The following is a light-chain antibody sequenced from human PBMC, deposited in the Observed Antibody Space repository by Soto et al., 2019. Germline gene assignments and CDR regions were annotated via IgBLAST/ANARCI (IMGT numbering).Light chain of an antibody. CDR1: QSINSW. V-gene: IGKV1-5*03. J-gene: IGKJ4*01. CDR3: QQYHRSPVT. Sequence: DIQMTQSPSTLSAFVGDRVTITCRASQSINSWLAWYQQKPGKAPNLLIFKASNLESGAPSRFIGSGSGTEFTLIISSLQPDDFSTYYCQQYHRSPVTFGGGTKVEIK. CDR2: KAS.